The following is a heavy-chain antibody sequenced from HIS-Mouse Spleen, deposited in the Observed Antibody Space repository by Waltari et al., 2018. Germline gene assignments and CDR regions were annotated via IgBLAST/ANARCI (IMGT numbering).Heavy chain of an antibody. V-gene: IGHV1-69*01. D-gene: IGHD6-19*01. Sequence: QWYQRRVTITADESTSTAYMELSSLRSEDTAVYYCARALAVAGTNYFDYWGQGTLVTVSS. J-gene: IGHJ4*02. CDR3: ARALAVAGTNYFDY.